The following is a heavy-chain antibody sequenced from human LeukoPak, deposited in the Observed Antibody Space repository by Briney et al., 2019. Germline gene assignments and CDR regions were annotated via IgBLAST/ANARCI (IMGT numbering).Heavy chain of an antibody. D-gene: IGHD3-10*01. V-gene: IGHV3-53*01. Sequence: GGSLRLSCAASGFTFNNNYMNWVRQAPGKGLEWVSGIHPGDNTYYADSVKGRFTISRDNSKNTLYPQMNSLRAEDTAVYYCTRGASYYDYWGQGTLVTVSS. CDR2: IHPGDNT. CDR3: TRGASYYDY. CDR1: GFTFNNNY. J-gene: IGHJ4*02.